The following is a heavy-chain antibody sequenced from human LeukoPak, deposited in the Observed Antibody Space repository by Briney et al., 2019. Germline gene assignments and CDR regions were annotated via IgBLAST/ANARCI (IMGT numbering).Heavy chain of an antibody. D-gene: IGHD6-19*01. V-gene: IGHV4-59*08. CDR3: ARAVSGRFDY. J-gene: IGHJ4*02. Sequence: ETLSLTCTVSGGSMSPYHWGWIRQPPGKGLEWTGYIYYSGSTNYNPSLNNRVTISVDTSKNQFSLRLSSVTAADTAIYYCARAVSGRFDYWGQGTLVTVSS. CDR2: IYYSGST. CDR1: GGSMSPYH.